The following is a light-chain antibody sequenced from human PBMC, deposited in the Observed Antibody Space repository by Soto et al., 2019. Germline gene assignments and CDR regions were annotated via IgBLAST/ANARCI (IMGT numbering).Light chain of an antibody. Sequence: EIVMTQSPATMSVSPGERATLSCTASQSVSSNLAWYQQKPGQAPRLLIYGASNMATCIPARFSVSGSGPEFTLTISGLQSEDFAVYYCQQYNNWPPWTFGQGTKGEIK. CDR1: QSVSSN. CDR3: QQYNNWPPWT. CDR2: GAS. V-gene: IGKV3-15*01. J-gene: IGKJ1*01.